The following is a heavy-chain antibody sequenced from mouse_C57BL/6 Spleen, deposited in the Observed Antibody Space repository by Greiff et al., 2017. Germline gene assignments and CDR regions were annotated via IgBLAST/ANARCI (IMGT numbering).Heavy chain of an antibody. CDR3: ASGGDYERWYFDV. CDR2: IYPGSGST. V-gene: IGHV1-55*01. CDR1: GYTFTSYW. J-gene: IGHJ1*03. Sequence: VQLQQPGAELVKPGASVKMSCKASGYTFTSYWITWVKQRPGQGLEWIGGIYPGSGSTHYNGKFKSKATLTVDTSSSTAYMQLSSLTSEDSAVYYCASGGDYERWYFDVWGTGTTVTVSS. D-gene: IGHD2-4*01.